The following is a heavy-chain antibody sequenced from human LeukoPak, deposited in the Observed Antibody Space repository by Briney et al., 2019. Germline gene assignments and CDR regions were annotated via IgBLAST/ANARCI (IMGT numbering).Heavy chain of an antibody. CDR1: GGSISRDNHF. CDR2: IYYSGTT. J-gene: IGHJ3*02. V-gene: IGHV4-39*01. D-gene: IGHD3-3*01. Sequence: SETLSLTCTVTGGSISRDNHFWGWIRQPPGKGLEWIGNIYYSGTTYYNPSLRSRLTISVDTSKNQFSLMLSSVTAADTAIYYCAVAGLGAEFCSSVSCHTPSHIWGLGTMVTVSS. CDR3: AVAGLGAEFCSSVSCHTPSHI.